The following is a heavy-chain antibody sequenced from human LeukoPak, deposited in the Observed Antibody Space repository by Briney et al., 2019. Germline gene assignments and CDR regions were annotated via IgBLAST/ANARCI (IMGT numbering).Heavy chain of an antibody. CDR3: SRGGMIVVVITSDDAFDM. D-gene: IGHD3-22*01. CDR2: IRSKAYGGTT. J-gene: IGHJ3*02. CDR1: GFTFGEYA. Sequence: PGGSLRLSCTASGFTFGEYAMSWFRQAPGKGLEWVGCIRSKAYGGTTEYAASVKGRFTISRDDSKSIAYLQMNSLKTEDTAVYYCSRGGMIVVVITSDDAFDMWGQGTMVTVSS. V-gene: IGHV3-49*03.